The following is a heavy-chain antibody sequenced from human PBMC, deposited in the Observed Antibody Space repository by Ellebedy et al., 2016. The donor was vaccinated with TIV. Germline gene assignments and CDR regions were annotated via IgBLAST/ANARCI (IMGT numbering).Heavy chain of an antibody. CDR2: ISSTSHYI. Sequence: GGSLRLSXAASGFTFSSYTLDWVRQAPGKGLEWVSSISSTSHYIYYADSVKGRFTISRDNAKNSLYLQMNSLRAEDTAVYYCARDNYFDSSGYYRVRGMDVWGQGTTVTVSS. CDR3: ARDNYFDSSGYYRVRGMDV. CDR1: GFTFSSYT. D-gene: IGHD3-22*01. V-gene: IGHV3-21*01. J-gene: IGHJ6*02.